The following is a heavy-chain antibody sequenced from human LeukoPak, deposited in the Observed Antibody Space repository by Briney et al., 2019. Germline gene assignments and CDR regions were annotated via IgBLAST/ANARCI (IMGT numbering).Heavy chain of an antibody. CDR3: AKAREAMQLWSYFDH. Sequence: GGSLRLSCAASGFTFSSYWMSWVRQAPGKGLDWVANIRQDGSEKYYVDSVKGRFTISRDNAKNSLYLQLNNLRAEDTAVYYCAKAREAMQLWSYFDHWGQGTLVTVYS. V-gene: IGHV3-7*03. CDR1: GFTFSSYW. D-gene: IGHD5-18*01. CDR2: IRQDGSEK. J-gene: IGHJ4*02.